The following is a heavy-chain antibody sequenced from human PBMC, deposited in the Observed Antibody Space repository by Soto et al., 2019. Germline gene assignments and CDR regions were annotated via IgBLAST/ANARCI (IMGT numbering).Heavy chain of an antibody. J-gene: IGHJ4*02. CDR2: ISGYNGLT. CDR3: GSDEGIGGCDS. V-gene: IGHV1-18*04. CDR1: GYTFSNYG. Sequence: QVQLVQSGDEVKKSGASVKVSCKASGYTFSNYGISWVRQAPGQGLEWMGWISGYNGLTAYAQNVQGRVTMTIDTPTTTVFMEMTGLRSNDTAVYYWGSDEGIGGCDSWGQRTLVSVSS. D-gene: IGHD3-16*01.